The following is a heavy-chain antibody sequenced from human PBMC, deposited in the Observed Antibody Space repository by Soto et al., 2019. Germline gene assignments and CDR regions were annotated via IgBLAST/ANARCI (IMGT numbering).Heavy chain of an antibody. CDR1: GFTVSSNY. V-gene: IGHV3-66*04. D-gene: IGHD6-13*01. J-gene: IGHJ4*02. CDR2: IYSGGST. Sequence: GGSLRLSCAASGFTVSSNYMSWVRQAPGKGLEWVSVIYSGGSTYYADSVKGRFTISRDNSKNTLYLQMNSLRAEDTAVYYCARLGEAAAESVYFDYWGQGTLVTVSS. CDR3: ARLGEAAAESVYFDY.